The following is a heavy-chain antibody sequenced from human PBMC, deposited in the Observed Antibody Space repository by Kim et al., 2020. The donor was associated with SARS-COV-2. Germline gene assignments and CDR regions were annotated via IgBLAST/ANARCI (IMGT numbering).Heavy chain of an antibody. V-gene: IGHV3-43*01. Sequence: ADSGKGRFTVSRDNSKNSLYLEMNSLRTEDTALYYCAKDLAVQFYYGMDVWGQGTTVTVSS. D-gene: IGHD6-19*01. CDR3: AKDLAVQFYYGMDV. J-gene: IGHJ6*02.